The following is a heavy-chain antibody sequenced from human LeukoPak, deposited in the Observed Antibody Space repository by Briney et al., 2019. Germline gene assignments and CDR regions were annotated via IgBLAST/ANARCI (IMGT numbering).Heavy chain of an antibody. CDR3: ARHGGVDYGGNSAFDY. D-gene: IGHD4-23*01. V-gene: IGHV5-51*01. J-gene: IGHJ4*02. CDR1: GYSFTSYW. CDR2: IYPGDSDT. Sequence: GESLKISCKGSGYSFTSYWIGWVRQMPGKGLEWMGIIYPGDSDTRYSPSFQGQVTISADKSTSTAYLQWSSLKASDAAMYYCARHGGVDYGGNSAFDYWGQGTLVTVSS.